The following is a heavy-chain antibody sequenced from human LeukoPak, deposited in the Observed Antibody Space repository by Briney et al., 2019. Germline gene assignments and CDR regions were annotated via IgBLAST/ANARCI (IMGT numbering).Heavy chain of an antibody. CDR1: GFTFSSYW. V-gene: IGHV3-74*01. CDR2: IASDGSST. J-gene: IGHJ4*02. Sequence: GGSLRLSCAASGFTFSSYWMNWVRQAPGKGLVWVSRIASDGSSTTYADSVKGRFSISRDNAKNSLYLQMNSLRVEDTAVYYCARGRPHGNDYWGQGTLVTVSS. D-gene: IGHD4-23*01. CDR3: ARGRPHGNDY.